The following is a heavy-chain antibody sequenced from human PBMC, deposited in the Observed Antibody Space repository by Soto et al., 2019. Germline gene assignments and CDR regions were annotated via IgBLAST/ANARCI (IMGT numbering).Heavy chain of an antibody. D-gene: IGHD3-9*01. Sequence: SETLSLTCTVSGGSISSYYWSWIRQPPGKGLEWIGYIYYSGSTNYNPSLKSRVTISVDTSKNQFSLKLSSVTAADTAVYYCARLYYDILTGYYSLDYWGQGTLVTVSS. CDR3: ARLYYDILTGYYSLDY. J-gene: IGHJ4*02. CDR2: IYYSGST. V-gene: IGHV4-59*08. CDR1: GGSISSYY.